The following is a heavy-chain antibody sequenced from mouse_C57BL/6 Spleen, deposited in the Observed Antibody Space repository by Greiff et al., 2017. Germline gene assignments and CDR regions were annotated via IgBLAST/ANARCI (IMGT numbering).Heavy chain of an antibody. CDR2: IDPETGGT. CDR1: GYTFTDYE. J-gene: IGHJ2*01. CDR3: TRRRLRPSFDY. V-gene: IGHV1-15*01. D-gene: IGHD2-4*01. Sequence: QVQLQQSGAELVRPGASVTLSCKASGYTFTDYEMHWVKQTPVHGLEWIGAIDPETGGTAYNQKFKGKAILTADKSSSTAYMELRSLTSEDSAVYYCTRRRLRPSFDYWGQGTTLTVSS.